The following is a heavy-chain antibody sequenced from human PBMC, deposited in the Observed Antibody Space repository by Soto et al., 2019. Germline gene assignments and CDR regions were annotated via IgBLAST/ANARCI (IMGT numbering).Heavy chain of an antibody. CDR2: IYPGDSDT. D-gene: IGHD3-10*01. V-gene: IGHV5-51*01. CDR1: GYRITSYW. J-gene: IGHJ4*02. CDR3: SAALLDGNFDY. Sequence: GESKTISCKGSGYRITSYWIGWVRQMTGKGLEWMGIIYPGDSDTRYSPSFQGQVTISADKSISTAYLQWSSLKASDTAMYYCSAALLDGNFDYWGQGTLVTSPQ.